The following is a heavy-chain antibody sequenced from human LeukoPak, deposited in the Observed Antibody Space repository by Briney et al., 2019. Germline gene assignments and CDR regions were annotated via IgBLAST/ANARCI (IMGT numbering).Heavy chain of an antibody. J-gene: IGHJ4*02. V-gene: IGHV4-38-2*02. CDR1: GYSISSGYY. CDR3: ASQLQDIVLMVYEASFDY. Sequence: SETLSLTCTVSGYSISSGYYWGWIRQPPGKGLEWIGSIYHSGSTYHNPSLKSRVTMSVDTSKNQFSLKLSSVTAADTAVYYCASQLQDIVLMVYEASFDYWGQGTLVTVSS. D-gene: IGHD2-8*01. CDR2: IYHSGST.